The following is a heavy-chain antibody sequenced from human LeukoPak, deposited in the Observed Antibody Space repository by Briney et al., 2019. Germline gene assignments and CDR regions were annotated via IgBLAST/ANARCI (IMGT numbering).Heavy chain of an antibody. CDR1: GLTFSSSG. Sequence: GGSLRLSCAASGLTFSSSGMHWVRQAPGKGLEWVAVILNNGSNKYYADSVKGRFTISRDNSKNTLYLQMNRLRVEDTAVYYCARAGGYCSGGSCYRGYSWFDPWGQGTLVTVSS. V-gene: IGHV3-33*01. D-gene: IGHD2-15*01. CDR2: ILNNGSNK. J-gene: IGHJ5*02. CDR3: ARAGGYCSGGSCYRGYSWFDP.